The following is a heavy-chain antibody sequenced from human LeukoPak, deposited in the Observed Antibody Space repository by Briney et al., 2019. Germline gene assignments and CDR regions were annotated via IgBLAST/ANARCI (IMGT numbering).Heavy chain of an antibody. CDR3: ARDAIAAAGTQLPYYYYYMDV. D-gene: IGHD6-13*01. Sequence: ASVKVSCKASGYSFNSQGMNWLRQAPGQGLEWMGWINPISGGTNYAQKFQGRVTMTRDTSISTAYMELSRLRSDDTAVYYCARDAIAAAGTQLPYYYYYMDVWGKGTTVTISS. V-gene: IGHV1-2*02. CDR1: GYSFNSQG. J-gene: IGHJ6*03. CDR2: INPISGGT.